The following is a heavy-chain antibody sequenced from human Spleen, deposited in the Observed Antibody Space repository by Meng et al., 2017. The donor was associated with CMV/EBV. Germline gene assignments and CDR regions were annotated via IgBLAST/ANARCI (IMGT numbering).Heavy chain of an antibody. CDR3: ASPAMGNWFDP. Sequence: SWTASGGSCSNSGFCWVRPAAGQGLEWMGGIIPVHAITNYVQNFQVRTTITADKSTSTVHMELTVLRSEDTAVYYCASPAMGNWFDPWGQGTLVTVSS. CDR1: GGSCSNSG. J-gene: IGHJ5*02. V-gene: IGHV1-69*10. CDR2: IIPVHAIT. D-gene: IGHD3-16*01.